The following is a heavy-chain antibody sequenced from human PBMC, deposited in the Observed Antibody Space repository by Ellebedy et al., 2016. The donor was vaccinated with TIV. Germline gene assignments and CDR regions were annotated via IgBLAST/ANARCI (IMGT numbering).Heavy chain of an antibody. V-gene: IGHV1-69*04. CDR3: ARDRDSSSWYWGLHY. D-gene: IGHD6-13*01. CDR2: IIPILGIA. Sequence: AASVKVSCKASGGTFSSYAISWVRQAPGQGLEWMGRIIPILGIANYAQKFQGRVTITADKSTSTAYMELSSLRSEDTAVYYCARDRDSSSWYWGLHYWGQGTLVTVSS. J-gene: IGHJ4*02. CDR1: GGTFSSYA.